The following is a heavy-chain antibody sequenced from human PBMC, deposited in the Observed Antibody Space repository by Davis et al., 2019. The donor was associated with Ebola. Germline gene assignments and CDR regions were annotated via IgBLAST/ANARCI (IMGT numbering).Heavy chain of an antibody. D-gene: IGHD6-13*01. V-gene: IGHV3-21*01. CDR2: ISSSSSYI. CDR3: AREQQLVPYFDY. J-gene: IGHJ4*02. Sequence: GGSLRLSCAASGFTFSSYSMNWVRQAPGKGLEWVSSISSSSSYIYYADSVKGRFTISRDNAKNSLYLQMNSLRAEDTAVYYCAREQQLVPYFDYWGQGTLVTVSS. CDR1: GFTFSSYS.